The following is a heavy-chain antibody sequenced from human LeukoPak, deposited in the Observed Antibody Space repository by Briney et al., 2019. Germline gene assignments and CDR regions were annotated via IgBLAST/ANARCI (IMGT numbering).Heavy chain of an antibody. V-gene: IGHV3-23*01. CDR1: GFSFSSYA. CDR2: VSSSDDGG. CDR3: AKAPVTSCRGAFCYPFDY. J-gene: IGHJ4*02. Sequence: GGSLRLSCATSGFSFSSYAMSWVRQAPGKGLEWVSAVSSSDDGGYYAASVRGRFTISRDTSRSTLYLQMNSLRAEDAAVYYCAKAPVTSCRGAFCYPFDYWGQGTLVTVSS. D-gene: IGHD2-15*01.